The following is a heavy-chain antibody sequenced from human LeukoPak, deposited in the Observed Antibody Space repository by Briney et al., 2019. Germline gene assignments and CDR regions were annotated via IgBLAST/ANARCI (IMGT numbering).Heavy chain of an antibody. CDR2: INHSGST. V-gene: IGHV4-34*01. CDR1: GGSFSDYY. D-gene: IGHD3-22*01. CDR3: ARVYYYDSSGYYLAY. Sequence: PSETLSLTCADYGGSFSDYYWTWIRQPPGKGLEWIGEINHSGSTNYNPSLKSRVTISVDTSKNQFSLKLTSVTAADTAVYYCARVYYYDSSGYYLAYWGQGNLVTVSS. J-gene: IGHJ4*02.